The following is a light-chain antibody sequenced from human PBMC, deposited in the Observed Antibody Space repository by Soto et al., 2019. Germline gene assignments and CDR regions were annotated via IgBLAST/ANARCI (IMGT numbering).Light chain of an antibody. CDR3: CSSAPESTYV. J-gene: IGLJ1*01. Sequence: QSVLTQPRSVSGSPGQSVTTSCTGTSSDVGGYNYVSWYQQHPGKAPKLIIYKGTQRPSGVSNRFSGSTSGNAASLTISGLQADDEADYFCCSSAPESTYVFGTGTKVTVL. CDR2: KGT. CDR1: SSDVGGYNY. V-gene: IGLV2-11*01.